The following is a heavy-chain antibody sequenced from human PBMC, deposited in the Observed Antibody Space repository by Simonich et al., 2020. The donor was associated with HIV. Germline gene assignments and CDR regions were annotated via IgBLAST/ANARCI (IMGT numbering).Heavy chain of an antibody. CDR3: ARQGGAIGLGY. V-gene: IGHV4-38-2*01. CDR2: IYYSGNT. CDR1: GYSISSGYY. J-gene: IGHJ4*02. D-gene: IGHD7-27*01. Sequence: QVQLQESGPGLVKPSETLSLTCAVSGYSISSGYYWGWIRQPPGKGLEWIGSIYYSGNTYYNPALKSRLTISVDTSKNQFSLKLSSVTAADTAVYYCARQGGAIGLGYWGQGTLVTVSS.